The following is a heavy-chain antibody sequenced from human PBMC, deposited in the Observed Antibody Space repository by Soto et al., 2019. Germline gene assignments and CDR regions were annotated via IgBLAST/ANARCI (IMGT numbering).Heavy chain of an antibody. CDR3: AHRPSPSSSWYLWFDP. CDR1: GFSLSTSGVG. V-gene: IGHV2-5*02. D-gene: IGHD6-13*01. Sequence: QITLKESGPTLVKPTQTLTLTCTFSGFSLSTSGVGVGWIRQPPGKALEWLALIYWDDDKRYSPSLKSRLTITKDTSKNQVVLTMTTMDPVDTATYYCAHRPSPSSSWYLWFDPWGQGTLVTVSS. J-gene: IGHJ5*02. CDR2: IYWDDDK.